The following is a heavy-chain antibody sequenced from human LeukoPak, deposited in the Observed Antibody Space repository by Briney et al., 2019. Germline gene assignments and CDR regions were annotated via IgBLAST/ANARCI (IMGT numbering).Heavy chain of an antibody. Sequence: GGSLRLSCAASGFTFSSYAMSWVRQAPGKGLEWVLAISGSGGSTYYADSVKGRFTISRDNSKNTLYLQMNSLRAEDTAVYYCAKGNTYYYGSGSNYFDYWGQGTLVTVSS. CDR3: AKGNTYYYGSGSNYFDY. J-gene: IGHJ4*02. D-gene: IGHD3-10*01. CDR1: GFTFSSYA. CDR2: ISGSGGST. V-gene: IGHV3-23*01.